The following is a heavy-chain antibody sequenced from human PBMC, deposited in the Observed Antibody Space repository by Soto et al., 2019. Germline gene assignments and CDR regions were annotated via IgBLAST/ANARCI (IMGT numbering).Heavy chain of an antibody. V-gene: IGHV1-18*01. D-gene: IGHD3-16*02. CDR3: ARDQNDYIWGSYRQSVHNWFDP. Sequence: ASVKVSCKASGYTFTSYGISWVRQAPGQGLEWMGWTSAYNGNTNYAQKLQGRVTMTTDTSTSTAYMELRSLRSEDTAVYYCARDQNDYIWGSYRQSVHNWFDPWGQGTLVTVSS. CDR1: GYTFTSYG. J-gene: IGHJ5*02. CDR2: TSAYNGNT.